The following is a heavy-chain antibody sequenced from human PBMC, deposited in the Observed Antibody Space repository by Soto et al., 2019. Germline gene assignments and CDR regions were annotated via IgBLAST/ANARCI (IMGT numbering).Heavy chain of an antibody. CDR3: ARESEDLTSKFDY. V-gene: IGHV3-21*06. Sequence: GGSLRLSCAASGVIFTRDSMNCIRQAPGKGLECVSSISSTTNYIYYGDSMKGRFTITRDNAKNSLYLEMNSLRAEVTAVYYCARESEDLTSKFDYWGQGTLVTVSS. J-gene: IGHJ4*02. CDR1: GVIFTRDS. CDR2: ISSTTNYI.